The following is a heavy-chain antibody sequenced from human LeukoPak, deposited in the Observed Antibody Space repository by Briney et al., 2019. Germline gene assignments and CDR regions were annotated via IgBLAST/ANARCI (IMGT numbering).Heavy chain of an antibody. J-gene: IGHJ5*02. CDR1: GGSISSYY. CDR2: IYTSGST. D-gene: IGHD6-25*01. V-gene: IGHV4-4*09. Sequence: PSETLSLTCTVSGGSISSYYWSWIRQPPGEGLQWIGYIYTSGSTNYNPSLKSRVTISVDTSKNQFSLKLRSVTAADTAVYYCARLSGSGWNNWFDPWGQGTLVTVSS. CDR3: ARLSGSGWNNWFDP.